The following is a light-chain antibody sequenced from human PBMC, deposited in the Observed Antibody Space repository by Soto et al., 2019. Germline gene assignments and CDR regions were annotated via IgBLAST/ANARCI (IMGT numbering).Light chain of an antibody. CDR1: QSVLYISNNKHC. V-gene: IGKV4-1*01. CDR2: WAY. CDR3: QQYCVRPWT. J-gene: IGKJ1*01. Sequence: DIVMTQSPDSLAVSLGERATINCESSQSVLYISNNKHCLAWYQQKPGQPPKLLIYWAYIRESGVPDRFSGGVSGTDFTLTISGLQAEDVAVYYCQQYCVRPWTFGQGTKVEIK.